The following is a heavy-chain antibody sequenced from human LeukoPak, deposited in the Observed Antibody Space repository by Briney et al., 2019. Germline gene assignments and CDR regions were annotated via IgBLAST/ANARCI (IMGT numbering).Heavy chain of an antibody. Sequence: GESLKISCKGSGYSFTSYWFGWVRQMPGKGLEWMGIFYPGDSDTRYSPSFQGQVTISADKSISTAYLQWSSLKASDTAMYYCARHGPDYGDPEDYFDYWGQGTLVTVSS. J-gene: IGHJ4*02. V-gene: IGHV5-51*01. CDR2: FYPGDSDT. D-gene: IGHD4-17*01. CDR3: ARHGPDYGDPEDYFDY. CDR1: GYSFTSYW.